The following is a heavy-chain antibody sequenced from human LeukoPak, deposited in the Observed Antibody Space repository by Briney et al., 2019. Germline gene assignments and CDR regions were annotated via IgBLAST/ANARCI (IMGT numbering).Heavy chain of an antibody. CDR1: GYTFTSYG. D-gene: IGHD1-26*01. Sequence: GTSVKVSCKASGYTFTSYGISWVRQAPGQGLEWMGWISAYNGNTNYAQKLQGRVTMTTDTSTSTAYMELSSLRSEDTAVYYCAAEGHIVGATTHDAFDIWGQGTMVTVSS. CDR3: AAEGHIVGATTHDAFDI. CDR2: ISAYNGNT. V-gene: IGHV1-18*01. J-gene: IGHJ3*02.